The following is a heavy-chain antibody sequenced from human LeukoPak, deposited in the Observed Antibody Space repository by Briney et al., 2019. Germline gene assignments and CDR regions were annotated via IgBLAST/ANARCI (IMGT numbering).Heavy chain of an antibody. J-gene: IGHJ5*02. CDR1: GGSISSSSYY. Sequence: SETLSLTCTVSGGSISSSSYYWGWIRPPPGKGLEWFGSIYYSGSTYYNPSLKSRVTISVDTSKNQFSLKLSSVTAADTAVYYCARHPADIVVVVAAIPWFDPWGQGTLVTVSS. V-gene: IGHV4-39*01. CDR2: IYYSGST. D-gene: IGHD2-15*01. CDR3: ARHPADIVVVVAAIPWFDP.